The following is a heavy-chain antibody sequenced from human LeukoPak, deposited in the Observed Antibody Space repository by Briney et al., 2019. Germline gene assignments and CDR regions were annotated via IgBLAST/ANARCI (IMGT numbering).Heavy chain of an antibody. D-gene: IGHD5-18*01. J-gene: IGHJ6*02. CDR1: GYTFTSYG. CDR2: IIPIFGTA. V-gene: IGHV1-69*13. CDR3: AREMGDTAMVNYYYGMDV. Sequence: SVKVSCKASGYTFTSYGISWVRQAPGQGLEWMGGIIPIFGTANYAQKFQGRVTITADESTSTAYMELSSLRSEDTAVYYCAREMGDTAMVNYYYGMDVWGQGTTVTVSS.